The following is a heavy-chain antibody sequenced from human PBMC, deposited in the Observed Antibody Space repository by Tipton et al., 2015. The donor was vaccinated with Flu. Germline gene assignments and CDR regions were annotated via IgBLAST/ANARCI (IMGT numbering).Heavy chain of an antibody. J-gene: IGHJ4*02. Sequence: TLSLTCTVSGGSISTGDYYWIWIRQHPGEGLEWIVYTSNTGSPFYNPPLKSRVTTSLDTSKNQFSLKVSSVTAADTAVYYCARRGYGSYAPIDYWGQGTLVSVSS. D-gene: IGHD3-10*01. CDR1: GGSISTGDYY. CDR3: ARRGYGSYAPIDY. CDR2: TSNTGSP. V-gene: IGHV4-31*03.